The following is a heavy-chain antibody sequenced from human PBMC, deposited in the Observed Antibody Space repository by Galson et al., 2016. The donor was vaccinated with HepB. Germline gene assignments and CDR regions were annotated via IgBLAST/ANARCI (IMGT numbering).Heavy chain of an antibody. CDR3: ARERGSSRYGYYYGMDV. D-gene: IGHD2-15*01. CDR1: GFTFSSFC. CDR2: IKPEGREK. Sequence: SVRLSCAASGFTFSSFCMSWVRQAPGKGLEWVANIKPEGREKSYVGSVKAQFTISRDNAKNSLYLQMNNLRPEDTAVYYCARERGSSRYGYYYGMDVWGQGTTVTVSS. J-gene: IGHJ6*02. V-gene: IGHV3-7*01.